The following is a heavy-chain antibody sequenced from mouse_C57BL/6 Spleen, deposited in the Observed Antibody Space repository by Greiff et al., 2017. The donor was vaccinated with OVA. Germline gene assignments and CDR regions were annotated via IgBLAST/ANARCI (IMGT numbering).Heavy chain of an antibody. J-gene: IGHJ2*01. CDR3: ARGHYSNPFDY. D-gene: IGHD2-5*01. CDR2: IDPSDSYT. CDR1: GYTFTSYW. Sequence: VQLQQPGAELVRPGTSVKLSYKASGYTFTSYWMHWVKQRPGQGLEWIGVIDPSDSYTNYNQKFKGKATLTVDTSSSTAYMQLSSLTSEDSAVYYCARGHYSNPFDYWGQGTTLTVSS. V-gene: IGHV1-59*01.